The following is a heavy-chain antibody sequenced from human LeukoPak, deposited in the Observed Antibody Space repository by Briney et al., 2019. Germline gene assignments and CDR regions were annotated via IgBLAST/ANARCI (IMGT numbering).Heavy chain of an antibody. V-gene: IGHV3-21*01. J-gene: IGHJ4*02. CDR3: ARDPTVITGY. CDR1: GFTFSSYS. D-gene: IGHD4-11*01. CDR2: ISSSSSYI. Sequence: GGSLRLSCAASGFTFSSYSMNWVRQAPGKGLEWVSSISSSSSYIYYADSVKGRFTISRDNAKNSLYLQMNSLRAKDTAVYYCARDPTVITGYWGQGTLVTVSS.